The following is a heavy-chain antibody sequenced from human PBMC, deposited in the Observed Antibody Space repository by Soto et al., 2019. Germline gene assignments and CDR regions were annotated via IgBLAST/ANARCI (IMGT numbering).Heavy chain of an antibody. Sequence: PGGSLRLSCAASGFTFSSYSMNWVRQAPGKGLEWVSYISSSSSTIYYADSVKGRVTISRDKAKNTMYLQMNSLRDEDTAVYYCSRHFAGYDFWSGYEGMDVWGKGTTVTVSS. CDR2: ISSSSSTI. CDR3: SRHFAGYDFWSGYEGMDV. CDR1: GFTFSSYS. D-gene: IGHD3-3*01. J-gene: IGHJ6*04. V-gene: IGHV3-48*02.